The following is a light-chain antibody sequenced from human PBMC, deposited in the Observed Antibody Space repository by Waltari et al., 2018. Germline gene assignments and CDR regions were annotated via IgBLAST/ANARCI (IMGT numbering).Light chain of an antibody. CDR1: QVILGY. J-gene: IGKJ4*01. CDR3: QQLKSYPIT. Sequence: QLTQSPSSLAASVGDRVTISCRTSQVILGYLAWYQQNPGKAPQLLIYAASTLQSGVPSRFSGSGSGMDFNITISNLQPEDFATYYCQQLKSYPITFGGGTKVEIK. V-gene: IGKV1-9*01. CDR2: AAS.